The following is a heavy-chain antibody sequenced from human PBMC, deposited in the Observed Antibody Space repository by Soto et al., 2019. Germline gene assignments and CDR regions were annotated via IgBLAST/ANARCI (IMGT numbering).Heavy chain of an antibody. CDR3: ATAQMYSSSPTYYFDY. CDR2: FDPEDGET. CDR1: GYTLTELS. D-gene: IGHD6-13*01. J-gene: IGHJ4*02. V-gene: IGHV1-24*01. Sequence: GASVKVSCKVSGYTLTELSMHWVRQAPGKGLEWMGGFDPEDGETIYAQKFQGRVTMTEDTSTDTAYMELSSLRSEDTAVYYCATAQMYSSSPTYYFDYWGQGTLVTVSS.